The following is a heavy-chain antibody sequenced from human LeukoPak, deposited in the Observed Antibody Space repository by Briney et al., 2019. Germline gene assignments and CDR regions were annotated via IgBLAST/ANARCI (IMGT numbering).Heavy chain of an antibody. CDR2: IWYDGSNK. D-gene: IGHD3-10*01. CDR1: GFTFSSYG. Sequence: GGSLRLSCAASGFTFSSYGMHWVRQAPGKGLEWVAVIWYDGSNKYYADSMKGRFTISRDNSKNTLYLQMNSLRAKDTAVYYCARDLLLWFGELRGELDYWGQGTLVTVSS. CDR3: ARDLLLWFGELRGELDY. J-gene: IGHJ4*02. V-gene: IGHV3-33*01.